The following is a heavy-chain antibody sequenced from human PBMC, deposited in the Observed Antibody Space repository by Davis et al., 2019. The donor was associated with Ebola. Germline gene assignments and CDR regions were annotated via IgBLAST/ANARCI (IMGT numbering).Heavy chain of an antibody. D-gene: IGHD2-2*01. CDR2: ISSSSSTI. J-gene: IGHJ4*02. CDR3: VQGTTSCHV. Sequence: GESLKISCAASGFTFSSYSMNWVRQAPGKGLEWVSYISSSSSTIYYADSVKGRFTISRDNSKNTLYLQMNSLRAEDTALYYCVQGTTSCHVWGQGTLVTVSS. V-gene: IGHV3-48*04. CDR1: GFTFSSYS.